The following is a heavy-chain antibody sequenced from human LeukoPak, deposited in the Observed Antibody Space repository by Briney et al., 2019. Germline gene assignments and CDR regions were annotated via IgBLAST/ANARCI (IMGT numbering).Heavy chain of an antibody. Sequence: SVKVSCKASGFTFTSSAMQWVRRARGQRLEWIGWIVVGSGNTNYAQKFQERVTITRDMSTSTAYMELSSLRSEDTAVYYCAAGDCGSGSYYPKADIDYWGQGTLVTVSS. CDR1: GFTFTSSA. CDR2: IVVGSGNT. CDR3: AAGDCGSGSYYPKADIDY. V-gene: IGHV1-58*02. J-gene: IGHJ4*02. D-gene: IGHD3-10*01.